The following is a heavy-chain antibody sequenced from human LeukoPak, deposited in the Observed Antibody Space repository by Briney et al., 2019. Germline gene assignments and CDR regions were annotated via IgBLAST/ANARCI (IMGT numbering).Heavy chain of an antibody. J-gene: IGHJ6*02. CDR1: GYIFSHYY. Sequence: GLSLRLSCAASGYIFSHYYMRGISQAPAKGLACVSYISISWSTIYYADSMKGRFTISRDNAKNSLYLQMNSLRAEDTAVYYCARFTSTVTLYYYGMDVWGQATTVTGSS. V-gene: IGHV3-11*01. CDR2: ISISWSTI. D-gene: IGHD3-16*01. CDR3: ARFTSTVTLYYYGMDV.